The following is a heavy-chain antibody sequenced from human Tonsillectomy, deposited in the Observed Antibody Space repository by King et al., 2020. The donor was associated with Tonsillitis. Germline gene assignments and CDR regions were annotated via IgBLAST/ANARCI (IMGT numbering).Heavy chain of an antibody. CDR2: ISSSSSYI. CDR1: GFTFSSYS. V-gene: IGHV3-21*01. CDR3: ARDLWAVRVLLPANWFDP. D-gene: IGHD3-16*01. Sequence: VQLVESGGGLVKPGGSLRLSCAASGFTFSSYSMNWVRQAPGKGLEWVSSISSSSSYIYYADSVKGRFTISRDNAKNSLYLQMNSLRAEDTAVYYCARDLWAVRVLLPANWFDPWGQGTLVTVSS. J-gene: IGHJ5*02.